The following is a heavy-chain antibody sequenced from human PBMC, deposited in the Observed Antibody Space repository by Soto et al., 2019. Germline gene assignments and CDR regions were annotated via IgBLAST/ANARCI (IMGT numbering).Heavy chain of an antibody. Sequence: GGSLRLSCAASGFTFSSYAMSWVRQAPGKGLEWVSAISGSGGSTYYADSVKGRFTISRDNSKNTLYLQMNSLRAEDTAVYYCARGFGPVLRYFDWLSHDAFDIWGQGTMVTVSS. CDR2: ISGSGGST. V-gene: IGHV3-23*01. J-gene: IGHJ3*02. CDR3: ARGFGPVLRYFDWLSHDAFDI. D-gene: IGHD3-9*01. CDR1: GFTFSSYA.